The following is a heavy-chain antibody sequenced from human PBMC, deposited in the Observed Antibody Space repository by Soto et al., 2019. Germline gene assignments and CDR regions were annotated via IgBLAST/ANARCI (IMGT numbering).Heavy chain of an antibody. J-gene: IGHJ5*02. V-gene: IGHV3-30*18. Sequence: GGSLRLSCAASGFTFSSYGMHWVRQAPGKGLEWVAVISYDGSNKYYADSVKGRFTIPRDNSKNTLYLQMNSLRAEDTAVYYCAKDRFDPWGQGTLVTVSS. CDR2: ISYDGSNK. CDR3: AKDRFDP. CDR1: GFTFSSYG.